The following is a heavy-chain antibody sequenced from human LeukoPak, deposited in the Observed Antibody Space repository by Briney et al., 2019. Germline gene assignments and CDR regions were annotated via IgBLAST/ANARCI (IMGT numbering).Heavy chain of an antibody. CDR1: GDSINNDNYY. J-gene: IGHJ4*02. V-gene: IGHV4-61*02. D-gene: IGHD5-24*01. Sequence: SETLSLTCTVSGDSINNDNYYWSWIRQPARKGLEWIGRTYSSGSTNYNPSLKSRVTISVDTSKNQFSLKLRSVTSADTAVYYCAKEGRWLQDGYFDYWGQGTLVTVSS. CDR2: TYSSGST. CDR3: AKEGRWLQDGYFDY.